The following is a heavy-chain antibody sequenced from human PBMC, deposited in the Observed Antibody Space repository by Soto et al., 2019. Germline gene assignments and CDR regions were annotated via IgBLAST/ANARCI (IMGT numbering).Heavy chain of an antibody. CDR2: INHSGST. Sequence: QVQLQQWGAGLLKPSETLSLTCAVYVGSFSGYYWSWIRQPPGKGLEWIGEINHSGSTNYNPSLKSRVTISVDTAKNQFSLKLSSVTAADTAVYYCARAPKQWLVLGGFDYWGQGTLVTVSS. V-gene: IGHV4-34*01. CDR1: VGSFSGYY. D-gene: IGHD6-19*01. CDR3: ARAPKQWLVLGGFDY. J-gene: IGHJ4*02.